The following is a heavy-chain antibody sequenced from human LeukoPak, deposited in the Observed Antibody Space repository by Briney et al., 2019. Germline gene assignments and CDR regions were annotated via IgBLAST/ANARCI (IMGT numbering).Heavy chain of an antibody. D-gene: IGHD6-13*01. Sequence: GGSLRLSCAASGFTFSSYWMSWVRQAPGKGLEWVANIKQDGSEKYYVDSVKGRFTISRDNSKNTLYLQMNSLRAEDTAVYYCAKERGQQLVQWYNWFDPWGQGTLVTVSS. V-gene: IGHV3-7*03. CDR3: AKERGQQLVQWYNWFDP. CDR1: GFTFSSYW. CDR2: IKQDGSEK. J-gene: IGHJ5*02.